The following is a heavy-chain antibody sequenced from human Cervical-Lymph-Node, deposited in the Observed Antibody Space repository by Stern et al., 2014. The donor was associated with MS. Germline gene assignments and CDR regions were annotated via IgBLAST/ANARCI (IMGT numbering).Heavy chain of an antibody. CDR1: GGTFSSSD. CDR3: ALGGFGHYFEY. Sequence: VQLVESGAEVQKPGSSVKVSCRASGGTFSSSDISWVRQAPGQGLEWMGGIIPIIGTANYDQKSQGRVTIAADESTSTAYMELSSLRSEDTAIYYCALGGFGHYFEYWGQGTLVTVSS. D-gene: IGHD3-10*01. CDR2: IIPIIGTA. V-gene: IGHV1-69*01. J-gene: IGHJ4*02.